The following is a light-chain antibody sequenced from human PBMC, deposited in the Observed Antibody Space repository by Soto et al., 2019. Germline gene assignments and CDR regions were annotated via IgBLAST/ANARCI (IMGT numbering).Light chain of an antibody. CDR1: QDIRND. CDR2: AAS. J-gene: IGKJ5*01. CDR3: QKYNSAPLT. Sequence: DIHITQSPSSLSSSVLYMFTVTCRPSQDIRNDLGWFQLRPGKAPKLLIYAASTLHPGVPSRFSGSGSGTDFTLTISSLQPEDVATYYCQKYNSAPLTFGPGTRLEI. V-gene: IGKV1-27*01.